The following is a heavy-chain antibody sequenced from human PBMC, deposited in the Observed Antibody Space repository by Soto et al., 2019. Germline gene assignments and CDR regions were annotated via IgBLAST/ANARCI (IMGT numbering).Heavy chain of an antibody. D-gene: IGHD5-18*01. J-gene: IGHJ4*02. CDR3: RRDGALGDTAVVDS. V-gene: IGHV3-33*01. CDR1: GFTFSTYG. Sequence: ESGGGVVQPGKSLRLSCAASGFTFSTYGMHWVRQAPGKGLEWVAVIWYDGSNKYHGDSLKGRFTISRDNSKNTLYLQINTLRAEDTAVYYCRRDGALGDTAVVDSWGQGTLVTVSS. CDR2: IWYDGSNK.